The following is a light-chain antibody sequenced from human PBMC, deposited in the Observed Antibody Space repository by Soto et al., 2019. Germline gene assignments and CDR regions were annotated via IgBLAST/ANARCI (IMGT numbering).Light chain of an antibody. CDR1: SGSIASNH. CDR3: QSYDGNNVV. J-gene: IGLJ2*01. V-gene: IGLV6-57*04. Sequence: NFLLAQPHSVSESAGKTVTISCTRSSGSIASNHVQWYQQRPGSAPTTVIYKDNQRPSGVPDRFSGSIDSSSNSASLTISGLKTEDGADYYCQSYDGNNVVFGGGTKLTVL. CDR2: KDN.